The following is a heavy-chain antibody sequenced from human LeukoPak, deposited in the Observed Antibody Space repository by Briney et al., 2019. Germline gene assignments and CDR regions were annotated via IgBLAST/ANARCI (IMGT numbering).Heavy chain of an antibody. Sequence: PSETLSLTCTVSGGSISSYYWSWIRQPPGKGLEWIGYIYYSGSTNYNPSLKSRVTISVDTSKNQFSLKLSTVTAADTAVYYCARVGLLKAAVDYWGQGTLVTVSS. V-gene: IGHV4-59*01. D-gene: IGHD6-13*01. CDR1: GGSISSYY. CDR2: IYYSGST. CDR3: ARVGLLKAAVDY. J-gene: IGHJ4*02.